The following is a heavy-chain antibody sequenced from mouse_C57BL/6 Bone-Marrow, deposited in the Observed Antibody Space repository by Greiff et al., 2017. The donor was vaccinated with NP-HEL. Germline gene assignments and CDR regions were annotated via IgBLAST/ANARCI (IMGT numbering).Heavy chain of an antibody. V-gene: IGHV1-69*01. D-gene: IGHD1-1*01. CDR2: IDPSDSYT. CDR1: GYTFTSYW. J-gene: IGHJ3*01. CDR3: ARRGYYGRGAWFAY. Sequence: VKLQQLGAELVMPGASVKLSCKASGYTFTSYWMHWVKQRPGQGLEWIGEIDPSDSYTNYNQKFKGKSTLTVDKSSSTAYMQLSSLTSEDSAVYYCARRGYYGRGAWFAYWGQGTLVTVSA.